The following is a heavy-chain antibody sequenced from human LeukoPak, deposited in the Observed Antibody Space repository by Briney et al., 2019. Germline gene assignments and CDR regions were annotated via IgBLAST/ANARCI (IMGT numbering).Heavy chain of an antibody. V-gene: IGHV4-34*01. Sequence: SETLSLTCAVYGGSFRGYYWSWIRQPPGKGLEWIGEINHSGSTNYNPSLKGRVTISVDTSKNQFSLKLSSVTAADAAVYYCASRFRRRIDPWGQGTLVTVSS. CDR2: INHSGST. J-gene: IGHJ5*02. CDR1: GGSFRGYY. D-gene: IGHD3-16*01. CDR3: ASRFRRRIDP.